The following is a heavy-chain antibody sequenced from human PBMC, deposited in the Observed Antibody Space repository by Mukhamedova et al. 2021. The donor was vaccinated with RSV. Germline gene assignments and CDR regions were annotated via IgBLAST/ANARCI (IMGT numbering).Heavy chain of an antibody. J-gene: IGHJ4*02. CDR3: TTSKKYCSSTSCYGGSFDY. D-gene: IGHD2-2*01. Sequence: DYAAPVKGRFTISSDDSKNTLYLQMNGLKTEDTAVYYCTTSKKYCSSTSCYGGSFDYWGQGTLVTVSS. V-gene: IGHV3-15*01.